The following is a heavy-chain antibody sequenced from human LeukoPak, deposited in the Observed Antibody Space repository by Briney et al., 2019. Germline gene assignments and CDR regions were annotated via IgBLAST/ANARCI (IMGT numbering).Heavy chain of an antibody. D-gene: IGHD6-13*01. J-gene: IGHJ4*02. Sequence: GGPLRLSCGASGFTFSSYWMHWVRQAPGKGLVWVSRINSDGSITSYGDFVKGRFTISRDNAKNTLYLQMNSLRAEDTAVYYCAMYSIPGQWGQGTLVTVSS. V-gene: IGHV3-74*01. CDR3: AMYSIPGQ. CDR1: GFTFSSYW. CDR2: INSDGSIT.